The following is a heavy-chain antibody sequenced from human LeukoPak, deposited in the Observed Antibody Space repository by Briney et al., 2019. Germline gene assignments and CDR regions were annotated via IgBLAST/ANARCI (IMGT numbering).Heavy chain of an antibody. J-gene: IGHJ4*02. CDR1: GLTLSNFW. Sequence: PGGSLRLSCAASGLTLSNFWMHWARHVQGKGLVCVSIISPDRRKSRYADVVKSQYNTSRDNAKNALYLQMKSLRAEDSAMYYCASQGCYWGQGTLVAVSS. CDR3: ASQGCY. CDR2: ISPDRRKS. V-gene: IGHV3-74*01. D-gene: IGHD2-8*01.